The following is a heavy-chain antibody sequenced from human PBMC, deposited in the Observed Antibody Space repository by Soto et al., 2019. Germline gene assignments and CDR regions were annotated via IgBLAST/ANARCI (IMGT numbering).Heavy chain of an antibody. J-gene: IGHJ4*02. V-gene: IGHV3-23*01. CDR1: GFTFSSYA. CDR2: IVGSAGST. Sequence: GGSQRLSCAASGFTFSSYARSWVRQAPGKGLEWVSGIVGSAGSTYYADSVKGRFTISRDNSKNTLYLQMNSLRAEDTAIYYCAKTRTTNWESHYFDYWGQGALVTVSS. CDR3: AKTRTTNWESHYFDY. D-gene: IGHD7-27*01.